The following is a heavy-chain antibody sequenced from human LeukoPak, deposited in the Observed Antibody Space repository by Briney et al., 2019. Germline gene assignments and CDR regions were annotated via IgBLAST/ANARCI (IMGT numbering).Heavy chain of an antibody. CDR1: GGSISIGSYY. J-gene: IGHJ5*02. V-gene: IGHV4-61*02. D-gene: IGHD3-16*01. CDR3: ARAGWAANANWFDP. Sequence: SETLSLTCTLSGGSISIGSYYWSWIRQPAGKGLEWIGRIYTSWSTNYNPSLKSPFTISVEPSKNQFSLKLSSVTAADTAVYYCARAGWAANANWFDPWGQGTLVTVSS. CDR2: IYTSWST.